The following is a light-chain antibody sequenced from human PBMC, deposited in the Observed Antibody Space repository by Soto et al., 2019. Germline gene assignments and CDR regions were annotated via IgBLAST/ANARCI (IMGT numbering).Light chain of an antibody. CDR1: QSISSY. Sequence: DIQMHQSPSSLSASVGDRVTITCRASQSISSYLNWYQQKPGKAPKLLIYAASSLQSGVPSRFSRSGAGTDFTLTISSLQTEDFATYYCQQSYSTLPWTFGQGNKVEIK. CDR3: QQSYSTLPWT. V-gene: IGKV1-39*01. J-gene: IGKJ1*01. CDR2: AAS.